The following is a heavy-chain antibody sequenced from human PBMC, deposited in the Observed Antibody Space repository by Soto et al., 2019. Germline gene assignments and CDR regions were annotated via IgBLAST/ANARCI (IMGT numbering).Heavy chain of an antibody. CDR2: IDPSDSYT. CDR3: ARQRDDSSGYYYYYYYGMDV. Sequence: SWVRQVPGKGLEWMGRIDPSDSYTNYSPSFQGHVTISADKSISTAYLQWSSLKASDTAMYYCARQRDDSSGYYYYYYYGMDVWGQGTTVTSP. D-gene: IGHD3-22*01. V-gene: IGHV5-10-1*01. J-gene: IGHJ6*02.